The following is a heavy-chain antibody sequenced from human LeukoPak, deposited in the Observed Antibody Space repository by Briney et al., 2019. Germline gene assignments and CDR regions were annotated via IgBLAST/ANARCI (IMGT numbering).Heavy chain of an antibody. V-gene: IGHV1-2*02. J-gene: IGHJ4*02. CDR1: GYTFTGYY. CDR3: ARGRGIAAAGTLYWRHYFDY. Sequence: ASVKVSCKASGYTFTGYYMHWVRQAPGQGLEWMGWINPNSGGTNYAQKFQGRVTMTRDTSISTAYMELSSLRSEDTAVYYCARGRGIAAAGTLYWRHYFDYWGQGTLVTVSS. D-gene: IGHD6-13*01. CDR2: INPNSGGT.